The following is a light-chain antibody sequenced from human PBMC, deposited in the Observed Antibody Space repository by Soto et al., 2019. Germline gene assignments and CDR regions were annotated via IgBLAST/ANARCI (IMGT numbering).Light chain of an antibody. CDR2: EVS. V-gene: IGLV2-14*01. Sequence: QSALTQPASVSGSPGKSISISCTGTSSDVGGYNYVSWYQQHPGKAPKLMIYEVSNRPSGVSNRFSGSKSGNTASLTISGLQAEDEADYYCSSYTSSSTPYDFGTGTKVTVL. CDR1: SSDVGGYNY. J-gene: IGLJ1*01. CDR3: SSYTSSSTPYD.